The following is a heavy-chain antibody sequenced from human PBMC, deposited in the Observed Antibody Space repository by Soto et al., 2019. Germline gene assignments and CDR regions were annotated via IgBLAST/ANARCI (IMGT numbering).Heavy chain of an antibody. J-gene: IGHJ4*02. CDR2: IYYSGST. V-gene: IGHV4-59*01. D-gene: IGHD2-21*02. CDR3: ARGVTHLGY. Sequence: SETLSLTCTVSGGSISSYYWSWIRQPPGKGLEWIGYIYYSGSTNYNPTLKSRVTISVDTSKNQFSLKLSSVTAADTAVYYCARGVTHLGYWGQGTLVTVSS. CDR1: GGSISSYY.